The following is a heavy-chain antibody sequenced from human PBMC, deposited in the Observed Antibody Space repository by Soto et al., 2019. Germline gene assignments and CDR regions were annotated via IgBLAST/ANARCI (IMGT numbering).Heavy chain of an antibody. V-gene: IGHV3-23*01. CDR2: ISGSGGSR. D-gene: IGHD3-10*01. Sequence: EVQLLESGGGLVQPGGSPRLSCAASGFTFSSYAMSWARQAPGKGLEWVSAISGSGGSRYYADSVKGRFTISRDNSKSTLYLQMTSLRAEDTAVYYCAKWAGSNPYYYGMDVWGQGTTVTVSS. J-gene: IGHJ6*02. CDR1: GFTFSSYA. CDR3: AKWAGSNPYYYGMDV.